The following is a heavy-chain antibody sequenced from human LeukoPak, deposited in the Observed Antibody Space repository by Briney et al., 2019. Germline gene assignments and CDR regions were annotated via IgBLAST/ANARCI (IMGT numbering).Heavy chain of an antibody. D-gene: IGHD5-24*01. V-gene: IGHV3-15*01. CDR3: TTDPLVLEMATITGYFDY. CDR1: GFTFSSYW. CDR2: IKSKTDGGTT. J-gene: IGHJ4*02. Sequence: PGGSLRLSCAASGFTFSSYWMSWVRQAPGKGLEWVGRIKSKTDGGTTDYAAPVKGRFTISRDDSKNTLYLQMNSLKTEDTAVYYCTTDPLVLEMATITGYFDYWGQGTLVTVSS.